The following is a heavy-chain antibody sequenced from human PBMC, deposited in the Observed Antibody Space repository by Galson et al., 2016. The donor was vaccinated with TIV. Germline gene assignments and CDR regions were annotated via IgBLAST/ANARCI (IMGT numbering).Heavy chain of an antibody. D-gene: IGHD5-24*01. V-gene: IGHV3-21*01. CDR2: ISSSSSHI. CDR3: AREGRDGYNPYFDS. CDR1: GFTFSSYR. J-gene: IGHJ4*02. Sequence: SLRLSCAASGFTFSSYRMNWVRQAPGKGLEWVSSISSSSSHINYADSVKGRFTISRDNDKSSLYLQMNSLRAEDTALYYCAREGRDGYNPYFDSWGQGTLVTVSS.